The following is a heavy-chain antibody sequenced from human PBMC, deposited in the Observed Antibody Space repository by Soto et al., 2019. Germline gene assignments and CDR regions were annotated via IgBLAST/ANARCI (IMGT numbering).Heavy chain of an antibody. CDR3: FSFYVYIWGSFRAPLDY. CDR2: IYYSGST. V-gene: IGHV4-39*01. CDR1: GGSLSSSSYY. Sequence: PSETLSLTCTVSGGSLSSSSYYWGWIRQPPGKGQEWIGSIYYSGSTYYNPSLKSRVTISGDTSKNQFSLKLSSVTAADTAVYYCFSFYVYIWGSFRAPLDYWGQGTLVTVSS. J-gene: IGHJ4*02. D-gene: IGHD3-16*02.